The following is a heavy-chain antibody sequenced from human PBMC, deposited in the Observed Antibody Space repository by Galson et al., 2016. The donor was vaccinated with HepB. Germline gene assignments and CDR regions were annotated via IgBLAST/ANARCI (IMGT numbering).Heavy chain of an antibody. J-gene: IGHJ6*02. CDR2: ISDNTAGT. V-gene: IGHV3-23*01. CDR3: AKRMSYSYYYAMDI. CDR1: GFTFSDHA. Sequence: SLRLSCAASGFTFSDHAMSWFRQAPGKGLEWVADISDNTAGTKYADPVKGRFTISRDNSKNTVYLQMNSLRGEDTALYYCAKRMSYSYYYAMDIWGQGTTVTVSS. D-gene: IGHD2-15*01.